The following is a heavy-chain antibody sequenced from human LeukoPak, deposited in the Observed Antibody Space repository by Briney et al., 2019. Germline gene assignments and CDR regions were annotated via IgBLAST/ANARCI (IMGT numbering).Heavy chain of an antibody. CDR3: AKDWGYGPRGYFDY. CDR2: ISGSGGST. J-gene: IGHJ4*02. D-gene: IGHD5-12*01. V-gene: IGHV3-23*01. Sequence: GGSLRLSCAASGFTFSNAWMSWVRQAPGKGLEWVSAISGSGGSTYYADSVKGRFTISRDNSKNTLYLQMNSLRAEDTAVYYCAKDWGYGPRGYFDYWGQGTLVTVSS. CDR1: GFTFSNAW.